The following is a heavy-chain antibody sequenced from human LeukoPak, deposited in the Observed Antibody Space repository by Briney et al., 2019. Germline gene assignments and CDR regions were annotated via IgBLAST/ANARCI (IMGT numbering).Heavy chain of an antibody. CDR2: INHSGST. CDR1: GGSFSGYY. J-gene: IGHJ3*02. V-gene: IGHV4-34*01. CDR3: ARRSRALGAFDI. D-gene: IGHD1-14*01. Sequence: PSETLSLTCAVYGGSFSGYYWSWIRQPPGKGLEWIGEINHSGSTNYNPSLKSRVTISVDTSKIQFSLKLSSVTAADTAVYYCARRSRALGAFDIWGQGTMVTVSS.